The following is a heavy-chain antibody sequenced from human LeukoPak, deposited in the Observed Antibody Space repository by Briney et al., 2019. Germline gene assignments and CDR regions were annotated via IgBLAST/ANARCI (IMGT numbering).Heavy chain of an antibody. D-gene: IGHD2-2*01. CDR3: AKVGQYQLLAFDY. J-gene: IGHJ4*02. Sequence: GGSLRLSCAASGFTFSSYAMSWVRQAPGKGLEWVSAISGSGGSTYYADSVKGRFTISRDNSKNTLCLQMNSLRAEDTAVYYCAKVGQYQLLAFDYWGQGTLVTVSS. CDR2: ISGSGGST. V-gene: IGHV3-23*01. CDR1: GFTFSSYA.